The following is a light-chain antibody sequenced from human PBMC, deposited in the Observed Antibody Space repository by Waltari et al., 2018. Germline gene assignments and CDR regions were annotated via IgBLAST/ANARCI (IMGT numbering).Light chain of an antibody. J-gene: IGKJ2*01. CDR2: GAS. Sequence: EIVMTQSPATLSVSPGERPTLSCRASQSVSSNLAWYQQKPGQAPRLIIYGASTRATGIPARFSGSGSGTEFTLTISSLQSEDFAVYYCQQYNKWPRTFGQGTKLEIK. CDR3: QQYNKWPRT. CDR1: QSVSSN. V-gene: IGKV3-15*01.